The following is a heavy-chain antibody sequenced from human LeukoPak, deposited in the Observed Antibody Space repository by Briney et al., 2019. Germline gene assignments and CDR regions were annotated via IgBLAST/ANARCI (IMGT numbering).Heavy chain of an antibody. CDR2: IYYSGST. Sequence: PSETLSLTCTVSGGSISSSNYYWGWIRQPPGKGLEWIGSIYYSGSTYYNPSLKSRVTISVDTSKNQFSLKLSSVTAADTAVYYCARDRKWLSTMGIDPWGQGTLVTVSS. V-gene: IGHV4-39*02. J-gene: IGHJ5*02. CDR1: GGSISSSNYY. D-gene: IGHD3-22*01. CDR3: ARDRKWLSTMGIDP.